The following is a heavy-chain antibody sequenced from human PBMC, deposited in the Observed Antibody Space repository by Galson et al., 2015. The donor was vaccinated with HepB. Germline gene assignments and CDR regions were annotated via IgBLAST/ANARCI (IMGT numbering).Heavy chain of an antibody. CDR3: AKTDCGGDCYTDAEYSQH. D-gene: IGHD2-21*02. Sequence: SLRLSCAASGFTFSSYGMHWVRQAPGKGLEWVAVIWYDGSNKYYADSVKGRFTISRDNSKNTLYLQMNSLRAEDTAVYYCAKTDCGGDCYTDAEYSQHWGQGTLVTVSS. CDR1: GFTFSSYG. CDR2: IWYDGSNK. J-gene: IGHJ1*01. V-gene: IGHV3-33*06.